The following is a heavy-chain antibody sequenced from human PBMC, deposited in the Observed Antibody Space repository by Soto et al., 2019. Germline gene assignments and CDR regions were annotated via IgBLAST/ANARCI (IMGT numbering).Heavy chain of an antibody. CDR3: ARVKDAGTVELDY. D-gene: IGHD6-13*01. J-gene: IGHJ4*02. Sequence: GGSLGLSCAASGFTFSSYWMHWVRQAPGKGLVWVSRINSDGSSTSYADSVKGRFTISRDNAKNTLYLQMNSLRAEDTAVYYCARVKDAGTVELDYWGQGTLVTVSS. CDR1: GFTFSSYW. V-gene: IGHV3-74*01. CDR2: INSDGSST.